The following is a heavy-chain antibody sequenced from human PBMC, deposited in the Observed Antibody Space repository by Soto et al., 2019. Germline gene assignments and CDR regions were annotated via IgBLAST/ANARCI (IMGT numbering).Heavy chain of an antibody. V-gene: IGHV4-39*01. D-gene: IGHD6-6*01. CDR2: IYYSGST. J-gene: IGHJ3*02. CDR1: GGSITSSSYY. CDR3: ARLSAYGSSSAFDI. Sequence: QLQLQESGPGLLKPSETLSLTCTVSGGSITSSSYYWGWIRQPPGKGLEWIGSIYYSGSTYYNPSLKSRVTMSVDTSKNQFSLKLSSVTAADTAVYYCARLSAYGSSSAFDIWGQGTMVTVSS.